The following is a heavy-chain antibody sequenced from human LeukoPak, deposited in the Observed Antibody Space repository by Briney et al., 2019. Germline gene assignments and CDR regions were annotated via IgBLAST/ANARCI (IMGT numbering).Heavy chain of an antibody. J-gene: IGHJ5*02. V-gene: IGHV3-23*01. CDR1: GFTFSSYA. D-gene: IGHD2-8*01. CDR2: ISGSGGST. Sequence: GGSLRLSCAASGFTFSSYAMSWVRQAPGKGLEWVSVISGSGGSTYYAASVKGRFTISRDNSKNTLFLQMNSLRAEDTAIYYCAKRVLCQSWGQGTLVTVSS. CDR3: AKRVLCQS.